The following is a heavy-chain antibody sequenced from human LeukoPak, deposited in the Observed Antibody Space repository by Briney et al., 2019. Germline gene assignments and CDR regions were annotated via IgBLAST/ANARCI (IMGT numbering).Heavy chain of an antibody. D-gene: IGHD4-17*01. Sequence: GGSLRLSCAASGFTFSSYSVNWVRQAPGKGLEWVSSISSSSSYIYYADSVKGRFTISRDNAKNSLYLQMNSLRAEDTAVYYCARERVTTADFDYWGQGTLVTVSS. CDR2: ISSSSSYI. CDR3: ARERVTTADFDY. V-gene: IGHV3-21*01. CDR1: GFTFSSYS. J-gene: IGHJ4*02.